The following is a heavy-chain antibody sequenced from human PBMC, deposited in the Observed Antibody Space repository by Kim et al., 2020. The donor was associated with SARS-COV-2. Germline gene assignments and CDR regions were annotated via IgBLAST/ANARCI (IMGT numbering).Heavy chain of an antibody. D-gene: IGHD3-22*01. Sequence: LKSRVTISVDTSKNQFSLKLSSVTAADTAVYYCARLLDTSGYYYGYYFDDWGQGTLVTVSS. V-gene: IGHV4-59*08. CDR3: ARLLDTSGYYYGYYFDD. J-gene: IGHJ4*02.